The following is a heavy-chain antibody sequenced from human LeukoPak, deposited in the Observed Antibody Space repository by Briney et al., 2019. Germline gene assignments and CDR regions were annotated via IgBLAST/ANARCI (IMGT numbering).Heavy chain of an antibody. J-gene: IGHJ6*03. D-gene: IGHD6-13*01. V-gene: IGHV3-48*01. CDR3: ARDRGYSSSWYKAKNYYYYMDV. CDR2: ISSSSSTI. CDR1: GFTFSSYS. Sequence: PGGSLRLSCAASGFTFSSYSMNWVRQAPGKGLEWVSYISSSSSTIYYADSVKGRFTISRDNAKNSLYLQMNSLRAEDTAVYYCARDRGYSSSWYKAKNYYYYMDVWGKGTTVAVSS.